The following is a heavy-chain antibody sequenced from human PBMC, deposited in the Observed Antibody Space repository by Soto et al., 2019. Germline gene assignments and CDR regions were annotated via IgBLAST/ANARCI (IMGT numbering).Heavy chain of an antibody. CDR1: GGSFSGYY. CDR2: INHSGST. V-gene: IGHV4-34*01. J-gene: IGHJ6*03. CDR3: ARALIVVPAAMLYCYMDV. D-gene: IGHD2-2*01. Sequence: QVQLQQWGAGLLKPSETLSLTCAVYGGSFSGYYWSWIRQPPGKGLEWIGEINHSGSTNYNPSLKSRVTISVDTSKNQFSLKQSSVTAADTAVYYCARALIVVPAAMLYCYMDVWGKGTTVTVSS.